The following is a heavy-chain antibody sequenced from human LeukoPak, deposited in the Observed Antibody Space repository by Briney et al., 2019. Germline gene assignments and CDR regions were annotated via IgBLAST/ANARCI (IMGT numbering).Heavy chain of an antibody. CDR2: IYSGGST. CDR1: GFTVSSNY. J-gene: IGHJ6*03. D-gene: IGHD2-2*01. Sequence: GGSLRLSCAASGFTVSSNYMSWARQAPGKGLEWVSVIYSGGSTYYADSVKGRFTISRDNSKNTLYLQMNSLRAEDTAVYYCARDRGIYCSSTSCPYYYYYYMDVWGKGTTVTVSS. V-gene: IGHV3-53*01. CDR3: ARDRGIYCSSTSCPYYYYYYMDV.